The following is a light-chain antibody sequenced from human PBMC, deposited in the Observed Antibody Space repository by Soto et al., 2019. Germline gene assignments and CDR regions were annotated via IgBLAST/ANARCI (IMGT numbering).Light chain of an antibody. V-gene: IGLV2-23*02. CDR3: CSYEGSKSYV. J-gene: IGLJ1*01. CDR2: EVS. Sequence: QSALTQPASVSGSPRQSITLSCTGTSSDVGSYNFVSWYQQHPGKAPKLLIYEVSTRPSGVSNRFSSSKSGNTASLTISGLQAEDEADYYCCSYEGSKSYVFGTWPKLTVL. CDR1: SSDVGSYNF.